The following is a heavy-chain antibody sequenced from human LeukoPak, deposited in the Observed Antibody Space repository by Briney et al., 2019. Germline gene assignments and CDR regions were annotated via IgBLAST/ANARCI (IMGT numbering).Heavy chain of an antibody. Sequence: SETLSLTCTVSGGSISSYYWSWIRQPPGKGLEWIGYICYSGSTNYNPSLKSRVTISVDTSKNQFSLKLSSVTAADTAVYYCARSYDSSGGVAFDIWGQGTMVTVSS. D-gene: IGHD3-22*01. CDR3: ARSYDSSGGVAFDI. CDR2: ICYSGST. CDR1: GGSISSYY. J-gene: IGHJ3*02. V-gene: IGHV4-59*01.